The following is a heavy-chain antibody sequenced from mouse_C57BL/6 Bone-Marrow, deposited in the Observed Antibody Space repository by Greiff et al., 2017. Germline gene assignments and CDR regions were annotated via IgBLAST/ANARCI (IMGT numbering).Heavy chain of an antibody. V-gene: IGHV1-81*01. D-gene: IGHD1-1*01. J-gene: IGHJ2*01. CDR2: IYPRSGNT. Sequence: QSCKASGYTFTSYGISWVKQRTGQGLEWIGEIYPRSGNTYYNEKFKGKATLTADKSSSTAYMELRSLTSEDSAVYFCARSWITTGYFDYWGQGTTLTVSS. CDR3: ARSWITTGYFDY. CDR1: GYTFTSYG.